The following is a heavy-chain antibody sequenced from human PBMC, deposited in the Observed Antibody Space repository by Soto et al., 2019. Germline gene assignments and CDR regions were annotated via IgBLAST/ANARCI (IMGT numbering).Heavy chain of an antibody. CDR1: GGSISSNIYH. CDR2: IYNSGRT. D-gene: IGHD2-2*01. J-gene: IGHJ4*02. V-gene: IGHV4-39*01. Sequence: QLQLQESGPGLVKPSETLSLTCTVSGGSISSNIYHWGWIRQPPGEGLEWIGRIYNSGRTYYNASLKSRVSISIDTSKNQFSLKLTSVTAADTAVYYCARHPVYATGWQIDYWGQGALVTVSS. CDR3: ARHPVYATGWQIDY.